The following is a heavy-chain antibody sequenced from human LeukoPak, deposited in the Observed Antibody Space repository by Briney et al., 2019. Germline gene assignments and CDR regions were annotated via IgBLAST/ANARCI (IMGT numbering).Heavy chain of an antibody. CDR2: ISGIGITT. Sequence: GGSLRLSCAASGFSFSNYAMSWVRQAPGRGLEWVSIISGIGITTYYAGSVEGRFTISRDNSKNTLYLQMNSLTAGDTGVYYCAKAGVSLYDAFDIWGQGTTVSVSS. CDR1: GFSFSNYA. CDR3: AKAGVSLYDAFDI. V-gene: IGHV3-23*01. J-gene: IGHJ3*02. D-gene: IGHD2-15*01.